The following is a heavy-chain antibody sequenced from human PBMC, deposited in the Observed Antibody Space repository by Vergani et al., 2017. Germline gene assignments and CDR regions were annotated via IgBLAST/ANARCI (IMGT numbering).Heavy chain of an antibody. CDR1: GFTFSSYA. Sequence: EVQLLESGGGLVQPGGSLRLSCAASGFTFSSYAMSWVRQAPGKGLEWVSAISGSGGSTYYADSVKGRFTISRDNSKNTLYLQMNSLRAEDTAVYYCAKERRMGGFGLGGVSPPGTCYFDYWGQGTLVTVSS. J-gene: IGHJ4*02. CDR3: AKERRMGGFGLGGVSPPGTCYFDY. CDR2: ISGSGGST. D-gene: IGHD3-16*01. V-gene: IGHV3-23*01.